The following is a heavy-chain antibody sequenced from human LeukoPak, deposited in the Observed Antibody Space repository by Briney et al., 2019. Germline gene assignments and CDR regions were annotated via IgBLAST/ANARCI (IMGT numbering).Heavy chain of an antibody. CDR3: ARDRGYSYGFDY. V-gene: IGHV4-61*02. CDR2: IYTSGST. J-gene: IGHJ4*02. Sequence: PSETLSLTCTVSGGSISSGSYYWSWIRQPAGKGLEWIGRIYTSGSTNYSPSLKSRVTISVDTSKNQFSLKLSSVTAADTAVYYCARDRGYSYGFDYWGQGTLVTVSS. CDR1: GGSISSGSYY. D-gene: IGHD5-18*01.